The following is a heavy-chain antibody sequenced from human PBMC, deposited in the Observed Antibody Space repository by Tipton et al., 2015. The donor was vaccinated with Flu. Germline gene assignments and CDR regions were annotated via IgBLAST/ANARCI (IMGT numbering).Heavy chain of an antibody. J-gene: IGHJ4*02. CDR3: ARQRSYYDTSGPRGGGFYLDY. CDR1: GASISSGSFY. Sequence: TLSLTCTVSGASISSGSFYWTWLRQPAGKGLEWIGRLYTVGGTTYNSSLKSRVTISLDTPKNQFSLSLNSVTAADTAVYFCARQRSYYDTSGPRGGGFYLDYWGQGALVTVSS. V-gene: IGHV4-61*02. CDR2: LYTVGGT. D-gene: IGHD3-16*01.